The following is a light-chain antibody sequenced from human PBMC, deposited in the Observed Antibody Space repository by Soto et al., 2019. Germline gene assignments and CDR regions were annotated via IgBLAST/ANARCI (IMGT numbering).Light chain of an antibody. Sequence: QSVLTQPASVSGPPGQSITISCTGTSSDVGGYNSVSWYQQHPGKAPKLMIYEVSHRPSGVSHRFSGSKSGNTASLTISGLQAEDEADYYCSSYTSSSLSVFGTGTQVTVL. V-gene: IGLV2-14*01. CDR1: SSDVGGYNS. CDR2: EVS. CDR3: SSYTSSSLSV. J-gene: IGLJ1*01.